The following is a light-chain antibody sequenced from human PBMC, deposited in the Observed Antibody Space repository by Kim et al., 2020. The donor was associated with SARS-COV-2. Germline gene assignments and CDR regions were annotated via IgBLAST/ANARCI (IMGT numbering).Light chain of an antibody. V-gene: IGLV1-44*01. Sequence: ELTQPPSASGTPGERVTISCSGSSSNIGHNAVTWYQQVPGTAPKLLIYTNIERPSGVPDRFSGSKSGTSASLAISGLQSEDEADYYCAAWDDSLNGVVFGGGTQLTVL. CDR2: TNI. CDR1: SSNIGHNA. CDR3: AAWDDSLNGVV. J-gene: IGLJ2*01.